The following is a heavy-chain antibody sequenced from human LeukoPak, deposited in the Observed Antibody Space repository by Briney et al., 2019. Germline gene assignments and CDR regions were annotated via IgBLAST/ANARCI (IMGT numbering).Heavy chain of an antibody. D-gene: IGHD2-15*01. V-gene: IGHV1-2*02. CDR3: AREKVVVAATEGVAFDI. Sequence: GASVKVSCKASGYTFTGYYMHWVRQAPGQGLEWMGWINPNSGGTNYAQKFQGRVTMTRDTSISTAYMELSRRRSDDTAVYYCAREKVVVAATEGVAFDIWGQGTMVTVSS. CDR2: INPNSGGT. CDR1: GYTFTGYY. J-gene: IGHJ3*02.